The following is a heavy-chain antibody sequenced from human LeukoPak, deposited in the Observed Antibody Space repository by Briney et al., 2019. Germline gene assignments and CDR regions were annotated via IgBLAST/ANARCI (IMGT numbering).Heavy chain of an antibody. CDR1: GFTFSSYA. V-gene: IGHV3-23*01. CDR2: ITASDGST. CDR3: AKSSMSHYVYLDY. Sequence: GGSLRLSCSASGFTFSSYAMTWARQAPGKGLEWVSGITASDGSTSFADSVKGRFTISRDNSKNTLYLQMNSLRAEDTAVYFCAKSSMSHYVYLDYWGQGTLVTVSS. D-gene: IGHD3-10*02. J-gene: IGHJ4*02.